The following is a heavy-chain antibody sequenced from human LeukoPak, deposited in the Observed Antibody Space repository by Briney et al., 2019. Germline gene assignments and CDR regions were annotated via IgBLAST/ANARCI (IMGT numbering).Heavy chain of an antibody. CDR2: ISYDGNHI. J-gene: IGHJ4*02. CDR3: AKDSAGYSYGYSDY. CDR1: GFTFRNYA. Sequence: PGGSLRLSCAASGFTFRNYAMHWVRQAPGKGLEWVAVISYDGNHIYYADSVKGRFTISRDNSKYTLYLQMNSLRAEDTAMYYCAKDSAGYSYGYSDYWGQGTLVTVSS. D-gene: IGHD5-18*01. V-gene: IGHV3-30*18.